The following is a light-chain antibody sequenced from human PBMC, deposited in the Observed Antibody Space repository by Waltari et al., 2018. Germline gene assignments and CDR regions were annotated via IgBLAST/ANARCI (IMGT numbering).Light chain of an antibody. Sequence: EIVMTQSPATLSVSPGERATLSCRASQSVNSNLAWYQQRPGQATRLLIYGASTTATGIPARFTGSGSGTEFTLTISSLQSEDFAVYYCQQYNNWPRTFGGGTEVEIK. CDR3: QQYNNWPRT. V-gene: IGKV3-15*01. J-gene: IGKJ4*01. CDR1: QSVNSN. CDR2: GAS.